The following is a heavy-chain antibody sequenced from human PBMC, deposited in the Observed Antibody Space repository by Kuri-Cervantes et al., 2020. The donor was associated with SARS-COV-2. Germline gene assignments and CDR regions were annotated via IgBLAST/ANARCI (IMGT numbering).Heavy chain of an antibody. J-gene: IGHJ3*02. CDR2: IYYSGST. V-gene: IGHV4-39*01. Sequence: ESLKISCTVSGGSISSSSYYWGWIRQPPGKGLEWIGSIYYSGSTYYNPSLKSRVTISVDTSKNQFSLKLSSVTAADTAVYYCARPSRMTTVTTYALDIWGQGTMVTVSS. D-gene: IGHD4-11*01. CDR1: GGSISSSSYY. CDR3: ARPSRMTTVTTYALDI.